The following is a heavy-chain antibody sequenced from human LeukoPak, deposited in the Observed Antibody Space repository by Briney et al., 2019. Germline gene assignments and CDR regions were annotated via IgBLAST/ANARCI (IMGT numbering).Heavy chain of an antibody. D-gene: IGHD3-16*02. CDR3: ATDQLYYDYVWGSYRRGYFDY. CDR1: GYTLIELS. Sequence: ASVTVSCKVSGYTLIELSMPWVRQGPGKGLEWMGGFDPEDGETIYAQKFQGRVTMTEDTSTDTAYMELSSLRSEDTAVYYCATDQLYYDYVWGSYRRGYFDYWGQGTLVTVSS. V-gene: IGHV1-24*01. CDR2: FDPEDGET. J-gene: IGHJ4*02.